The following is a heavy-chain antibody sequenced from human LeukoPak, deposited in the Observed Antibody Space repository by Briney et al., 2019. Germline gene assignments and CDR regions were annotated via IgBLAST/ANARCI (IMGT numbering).Heavy chain of an antibody. J-gene: IGHJ4*02. CDR2: VSYDGNYK. CDR1: GFTFISYA. CDR3: AKDFHSGIYFPADY. Sequence: PGGSLRLSCAASGFTFISYAIHWVRQAPGKGLEWVAAVSYDGNYKNYADSVKGRFILSRDNSKNTVHLQMYSLRVEDTAVYYCAKDFHSGIYFPADYWGQGTLVTVSS. V-gene: IGHV3-30*18. D-gene: IGHD1-26*01.